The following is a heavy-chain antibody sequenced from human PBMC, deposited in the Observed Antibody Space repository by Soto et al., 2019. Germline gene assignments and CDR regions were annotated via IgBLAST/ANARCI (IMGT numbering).Heavy chain of an antibody. CDR3: ARHMFWSDSGSYLFHY. CDR1: GGSISSSSYY. CDR2: IYYSGST. J-gene: IGHJ4*02. Sequence: SETLSLTCTVSGGSISSSSYYWGWIRQPPGKGLEWIGSIYYSGSTYYNPSLKSRVTLSVDTSKNQFSLKLSAVTATDTAVYYCARHMFWSDSGSYLFHYWGQGTLVTVSS. V-gene: IGHV4-39*01. D-gene: IGHD1-26*01.